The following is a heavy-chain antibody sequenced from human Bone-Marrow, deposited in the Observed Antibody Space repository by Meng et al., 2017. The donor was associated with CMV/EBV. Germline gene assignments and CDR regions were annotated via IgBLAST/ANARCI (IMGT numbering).Heavy chain of an antibody. CDR3: SRGEDDSSGSTLLAFDF. V-gene: IGHV6-1*01. CDR1: GDSVSSNTAA. Sequence: SQTLSLTCAVSGDSVSSNTAAWNWIRQPPSRGLEWLGRTYYRSQWFNDYAVSVKGRISISSDTSKNQFSLQLNSVTPEDTAVYYCSRGEDDSSGSTLLAFDFWGRGTMVTVSS. D-gene: IGHD3-22*01. CDR2: TYYRSQWFN. J-gene: IGHJ3*01.